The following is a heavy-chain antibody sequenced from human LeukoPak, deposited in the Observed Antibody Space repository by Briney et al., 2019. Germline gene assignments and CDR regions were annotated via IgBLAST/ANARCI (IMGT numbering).Heavy chain of an antibody. Sequence: GGSLRLSCAASGFIFSNYNMNWVRQASGKGLEWVSSISSSNYIYYADSVKGRFTISRDNAKNSLYLQMNSLRAEDSAVYYCARVAAGPFWGQGTLVTVSS. J-gene: IGHJ4*02. V-gene: IGHV3-21*01. D-gene: IGHD6-13*01. CDR2: ISSSNYI. CDR3: ARVAAGPF. CDR1: GFIFSNYN.